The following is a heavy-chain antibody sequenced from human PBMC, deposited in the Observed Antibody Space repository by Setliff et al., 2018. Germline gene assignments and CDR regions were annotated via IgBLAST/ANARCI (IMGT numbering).Heavy chain of an antibody. CDR3: ARKRLGWKLLYAFDI. J-gene: IGHJ3*02. CDR2: INAGNGNT. CDR1: GYTFTSYA. V-gene: IGHV1-3*01. D-gene: IGHD1-26*01. Sequence: ASVKVSCKASGYTFTSYAMHWVRQAPGQRLEWMGWINAGNGNTKYSQKFQGRVTITRDTSASTAYMELSSLRSEDTAVYYCARKRLGWKLLYAFDIWGQGTMVTVSS.